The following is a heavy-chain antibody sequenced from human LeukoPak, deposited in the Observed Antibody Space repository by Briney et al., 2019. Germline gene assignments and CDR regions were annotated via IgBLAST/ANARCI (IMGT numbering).Heavy chain of an antibody. V-gene: IGHV4-34*01. CDR1: GGSFSNYY. J-gene: IGHJ6*03. Sequence: SETLSLTCAVYGGSFSNYYWSWIRKPPGKGQEWIGEISDSGRSNYNPYLMSRVTVSVDTSKNQFTLRLTSVTATDTAVYYCARRWNYGRNYYIDVWGNGATVSVSS. CDR3: ARRWNYGRNYYIDV. CDR2: ISDSGRS. D-gene: IGHD1-7*01.